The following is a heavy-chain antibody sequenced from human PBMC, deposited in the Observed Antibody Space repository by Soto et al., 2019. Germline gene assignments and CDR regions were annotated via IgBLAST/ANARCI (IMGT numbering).Heavy chain of an antibody. D-gene: IGHD6-19*01. CDR2: IYHSGST. J-gene: IGHJ5*02. Sequence: SETLSLTCAVSGGSISSSNWWSWVRQPPGKGLEWIGEIYHSGSTNYNPSLKSRVTISVDKSKNQFSLKLNSVTAADTAVYYCAREGDRIAVAESNMKGGGPSWFDPWGQGTLVTVSS. V-gene: IGHV4-4*02. CDR3: AREGDRIAVAESNMKGGGPSWFDP. CDR1: GGSISSSNW.